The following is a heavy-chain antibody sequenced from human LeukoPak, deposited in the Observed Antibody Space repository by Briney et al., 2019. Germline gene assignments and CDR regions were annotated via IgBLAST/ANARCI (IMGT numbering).Heavy chain of an antibody. CDR3: ARCGSGSSRNDD. CDR1: GYSISSGYY. J-gene: IGHJ4*02. V-gene: IGHV4-38-2*01. D-gene: IGHD1-26*01. CDR2: IYHSGST. Sequence: SETLSLTCAVSGYSISSGYYWGWIRPPPGTGLEWIGIIYHSGSTYYNPSLKSRVTISVDTSKNHFSLKLSSVTAADTAVYYCARCGSGSSRNDDWGQGTLVTVSS.